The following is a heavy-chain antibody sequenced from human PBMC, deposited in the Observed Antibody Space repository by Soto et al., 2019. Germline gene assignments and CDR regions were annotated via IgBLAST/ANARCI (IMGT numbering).Heavy chain of an antibody. CDR3: AREGLYDFWSGFSLPAHYYYYMDV. J-gene: IGHJ6*03. Sequence: SGGSLRLSCAASGFTFSSYWMHWVRQAPGKGLVWVSRINSDGSSTSYADSVKGRFTISRDNAKNTLYLQMNSLRAEDTAVYYCAREGLYDFWSGFSLPAHYYYYMDVWGKGTTVTVSS. CDR2: INSDGSST. CDR1: GFTFSSYW. D-gene: IGHD3-3*01. V-gene: IGHV3-74*01.